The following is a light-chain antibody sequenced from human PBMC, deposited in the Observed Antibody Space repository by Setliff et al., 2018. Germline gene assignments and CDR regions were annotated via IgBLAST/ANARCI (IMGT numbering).Light chain of an antibody. Sequence: QSVLTQPPSASGTPGQRVTISCSGSSSNIGSNTVNWYQQFPGTAPKLLIYRNNQRPSGVPDRFSGSKSGTSASLAISGLQSGDEADYYCAAWDDSLNGPVFSGGTK. CDR1: SSNIGSNT. V-gene: IGLV1-44*01. CDR2: RNN. CDR3: AAWDDSLNGPV. J-gene: IGLJ2*01.